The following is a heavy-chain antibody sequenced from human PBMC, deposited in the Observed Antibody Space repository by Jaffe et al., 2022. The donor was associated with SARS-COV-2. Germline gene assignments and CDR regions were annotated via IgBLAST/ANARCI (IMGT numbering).Heavy chain of an antibody. J-gene: IGHJ6*02. CDR2: ISHDGSEK. CDR1: GFTSSTYA. D-gene: IGHD3-9*01. CDR3: AKDPTYFYSDGNGAGIFGMDV. Sequence: QAQLVESGGDVVQPGRSLRLSCSASGFTSSTYAMHWVRQAPGKGLEWVAVISHDGSEKFYADSVKGRFTISRDDSKNTLYLQMNSLRVVDTAVYYCAKDPTYFYSDGNGAGIFGMDVWGQGATVTVSS. V-gene: IGHV3-30*18.